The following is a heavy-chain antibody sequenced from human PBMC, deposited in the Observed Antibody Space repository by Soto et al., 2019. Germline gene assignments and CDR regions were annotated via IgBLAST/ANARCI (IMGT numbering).Heavy chain of an antibody. D-gene: IGHD3-3*01. CDR3: ARGRGDFWSGYYNNDY. Sequence: RASVKVSCKASGYTFTSYDINWVRQATGQGLEWMGWMNPNSGNTGYAQKFQGRVTMTRNTSISTAYMELSSLRSEDTAVYYCARGRGDFWSGYYNNDYWGQGTLVTVSS. V-gene: IGHV1-8*01. J-gene: IGHJ4*02. CDR2: MNPNSGNT. CDR1: GYTFTSYD.